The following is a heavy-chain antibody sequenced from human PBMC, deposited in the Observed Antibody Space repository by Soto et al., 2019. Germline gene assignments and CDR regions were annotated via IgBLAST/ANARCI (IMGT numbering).Heavy chain of an antibody. CDR2: ISYDGTNK. Sequence: QVQLVESGGGVVQPGRSLRLSCAASGFTFSSHGMNWVRQVPGKGLEWVAVISYDGTNKYYADSVKGRFTISRDNSKNTLDLQMNSLRAEDTAVYYCAKCTEGYSGYNPFDIWGQGTVVTVSS. CDR3: AKCTEGYSGYNPFDI. D-gene: IGHD5-12*01. J-gene: IGHJ3*02. V-gene: IGHV3-30*18. CDR1: GFTFSSHG.